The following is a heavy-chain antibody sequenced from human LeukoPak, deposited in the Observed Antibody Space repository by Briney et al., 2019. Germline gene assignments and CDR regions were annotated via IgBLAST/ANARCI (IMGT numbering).Heavy chain of an antibody. J-gene: IGHJ4*02. CDR2: IYYSGST. CDR1: GGSISSSNYY. Sequence: SETLSLTCSVSGGSISSSNYYWGWIRRPPGKGLEWIGTIYYSGSTFYNPTLKSRVSISIDTSQNHFSLRLTSVTAADTAVYYCARDYGSGSYYNSAYWGQGTLVTVSS. D-gene: IGHD3-10*01. V-gene: IGHV4-39*07. CDR3: ARDYGSGSYYNSAY.